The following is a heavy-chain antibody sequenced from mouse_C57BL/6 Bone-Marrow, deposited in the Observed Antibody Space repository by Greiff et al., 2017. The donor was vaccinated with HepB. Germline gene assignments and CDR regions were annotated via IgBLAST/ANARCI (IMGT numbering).Heavy chain of an antibody. D-gene: IGHD1-1*01. V-gene: IGHV5-12*01. CDR1: GFTFSDYY. CDR3: ARPVTTVVASNWYFDV. Sequence: DVKLVESGGGLVQPGGSLKLSCAASGFTFSDYYMYWVRQTPEKRLEWVAYISNGGGSTYYPDTVKGRFTISRDNAKNTLYLQMSRLKSEDTAMYYCARPVTTVVASNWYFDVWGTGTTVTVSS. CDR2: ISNGGGST. J-gene: IGHJ1*03.